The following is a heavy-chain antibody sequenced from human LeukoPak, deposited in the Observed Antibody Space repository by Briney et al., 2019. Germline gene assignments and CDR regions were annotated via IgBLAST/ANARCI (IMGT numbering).Heavy chain of an antibody. CDR1: RFTFSDSY. D-gene: IGHD3-16*01. CDR3: AKHLGDRGDY. CDR2: ISSSGSTI. V-gene: IGHV3-11*04. Sequence: GGSLRFSCVASRFTFSDSYMSWIRQAPGKGLEWFSFISSSGSTIYYADSVKGRFTISRDNAKNSLYLHMNSLRDEDTAVYYCAKHLGDRGDYWGQGTLVTVSS. J-gene: IGHJ4*02.